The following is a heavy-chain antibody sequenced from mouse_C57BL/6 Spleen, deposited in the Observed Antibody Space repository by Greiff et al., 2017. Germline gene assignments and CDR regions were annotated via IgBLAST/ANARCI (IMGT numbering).Heavy chain of an antibody. Sequence: VQLQQSGPELVKPGASVKISCKASGYSFTGYYMNWVKQSPDKSLEWIGEINPSTGGTTYNQKFKAKATLTVDKSSSTAYMQLKSLTSEDSAVDYCARYPIYYGNYEFAYWGQGTLVTVSA. D-gene: IGHD2-1*01. CDR2: INPSTGGT. CDR3: ARYPIYYGNYEFAY. V-gene: IGHV1-42*01. CDR1: GYSFTGYY. J-gene: IGHJ3*01.